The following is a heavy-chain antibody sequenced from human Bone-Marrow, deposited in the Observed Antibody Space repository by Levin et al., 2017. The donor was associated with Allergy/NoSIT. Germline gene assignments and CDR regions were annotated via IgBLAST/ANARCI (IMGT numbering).Heavy chain of an antibody. CDR3: ARVLQYSYYYMDV. CDR2: SYTSGNI. D-gene: IGHD2-21*01. CDR1: GVSIPSGSYY. J-gene: IGHJ6*03. Sequence: SLTLSLPCTVSGVSIPSGSYYWSWIRQPAGKGLEWIGHSYTSGNITYNPSLKSRVTISLDTSKNQFSLKLRSVTAADTAVYYCARVLQYSYYYMDVWGKGTMVTVSS. V-gene: IGHV4-61*09.